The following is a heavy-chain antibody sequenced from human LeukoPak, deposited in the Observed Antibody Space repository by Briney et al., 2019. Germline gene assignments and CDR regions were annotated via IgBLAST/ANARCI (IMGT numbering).Heavy chain of an antibody. V-gene: IGHV3-23*01. CDR3: AKGWFVQYVPPVV. CDR1: GFTFSSYA. D-gene: IGHD3-10*01. CDR2: ISGSGGST. Sequence: QPGGSLRLSCAASGFTFSSYAMSWVRRAPGKGLEWVSAISGSGGSTYYADSVKGRFTISRDNSKNTLYLQMNSLRAEDTAVYYCAKGWFVQYVPPVVWGQGTMVTVSS. J-gene: IGHJ3*01.